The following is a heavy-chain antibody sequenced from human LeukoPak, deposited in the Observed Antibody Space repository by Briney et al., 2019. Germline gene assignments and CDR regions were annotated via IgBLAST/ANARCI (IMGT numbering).Heavy chain of an antibody. Sequence: PSETLSLTCAVYGGSFSGYYWSWIRQPPGKGLEWIGEINHSGSTNYNPSLKSRVTTSVDTSKNQFSLKLSSVTAADTAVYYCARGFPHRISRTTLRGLGLDYWGQGTLVTVSS. CDR3: ARGFPHRISRTTLRGLGLDY. D-gene: IGHD2/OR15-2a*01. J-gene: IGHJ4*02. CDR2: INHSGST. V-gene: IGHV4-34*01. CDR1: GGSFSGYY.